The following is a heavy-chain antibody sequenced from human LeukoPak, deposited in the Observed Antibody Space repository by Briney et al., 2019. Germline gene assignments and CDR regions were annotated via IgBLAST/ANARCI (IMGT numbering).Heavy chain of an antibody. CDR1: GFTFSTYA. Sequence: GGSLRLSCAASGFTFSTYAMHWVRQAPGKGLEWVAVTSYDGSNKYYADSVKGRFTISRDNSKNTLYLQMNSLRAEDTAVYYCARNGDLCLEYWGQGALVTVSS. V-gene: IGHV3-30-3*01. D-gene: IGHD4-17*01. CDR2: TSYDGSNK. CDR3: ARNGDLCLEY. J-gene: IGHJ4*02.